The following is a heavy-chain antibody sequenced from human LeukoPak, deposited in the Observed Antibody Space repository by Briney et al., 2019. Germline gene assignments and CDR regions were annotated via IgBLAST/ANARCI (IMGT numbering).Heavy chain of an antibody. CDR2: IKQNTSER. V-gene: IGHV3-7*01. CDR3: ATPTAGTWHFDY. D-gene: IGHD1-1*01. J-gene: IGHJ4*02. CDR1: GFTFSSYW. Sequence: RGSLRLSCAASGFTFSSYWMTWVRQAPGKGLEWVANIKQNTSERYYVDSVKGRFTISRDNAKNSLYLQMNSLRADDTAVYYCATPTAGTWHFDYWGQGTLVTVSS.